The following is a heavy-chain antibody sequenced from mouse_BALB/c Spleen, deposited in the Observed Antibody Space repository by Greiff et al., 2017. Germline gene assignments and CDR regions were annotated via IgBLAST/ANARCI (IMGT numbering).Heavy chain of an antibody. J-gene: IGHJ4*01. V-gene: IGHV1-80*01. D-gene: IGHD2-2*01. CDR3: ARFPGYYDAMDY. CDR1: GYAFSSYW. CDR2: IYPGDGDT. Sequence: VQLQQSGAELVRPGSSVKISCKASGYAFSSYWMNWVKQRPGQGLEWIGQIYPGDGDTNYNGKFKGKATLTADKSSSTAYMQLSSLTSEDSAVYFCARFPGYYDAMDYWGQGTSVTVSS.